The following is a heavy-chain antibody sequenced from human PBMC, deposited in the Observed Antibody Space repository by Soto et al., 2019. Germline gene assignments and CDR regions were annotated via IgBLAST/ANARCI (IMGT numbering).Heavy chain of an antibody. CDR2: IGAYNGDT. CDR1: GYTFTNYG. J-gene: IGHJ6*03. CDR3: ARVGNIVGYFYYYMDV. V-gene: IGHV1-18*01. D-gene: IGHD2-15*01. Sequence: GASVKVSCKASGYTFTNYGITWVRQAPGQGLEWVGGIGAYNGDTHYTPRLQGRVTMTMDTSTSTAYMELRGLRSDDTAVYYCARVGNIVGYFYYYMDVGGKGTTGTVSS.